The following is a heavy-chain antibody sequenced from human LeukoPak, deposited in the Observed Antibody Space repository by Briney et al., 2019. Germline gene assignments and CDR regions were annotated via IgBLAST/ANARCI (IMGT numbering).Heavy chain of an antibody. Sequence: GRSLRLSCAASGFAFSRYGMRWLRQAPGTGLEWVAVMWYDGSNEAYADSVRGRFAISRDNSENRLYLQMNSLRAEDTAVYYCARDLEDYGNYGLPNAFDIWGQGTMVTVSS. CDR1: GFAFSRYG. CDR3: ARDLEDYGNYGLPNAFDI. J-gene: IGHJ3*02. V-gene: IGHV3-33*01. D-gene: IGHD4-11*01. CDR2: MWYDGSNE.